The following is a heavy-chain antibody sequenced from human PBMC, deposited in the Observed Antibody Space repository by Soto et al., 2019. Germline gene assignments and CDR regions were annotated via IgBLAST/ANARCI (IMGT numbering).Heavy chain of an antibody. J-gene: IGHJ5*02. D-gene: IGHD1-26*01. V-gene: IGHV4-39*01. Sequence: SETLSLTCAVPGDSISSSSYYWAWIRQPPGGGLEWIGSVYYSGTTYYSPSLKSRVTISVDTSKNQFSLKLSSVTAADTAVYYCARHERWELLAWFDPWGKGTLVTVSS. CDR2: VYYSGTT. CDR3: ARHERWELLAWFDP. CDR1: GDSISSSSYY.